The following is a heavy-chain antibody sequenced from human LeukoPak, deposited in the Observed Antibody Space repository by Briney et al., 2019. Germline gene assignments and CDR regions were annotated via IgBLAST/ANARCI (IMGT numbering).Heavy chain of an antibody. CDR2: IHRSGST. D-gene: IGHD1-14*01. CDR1: PDSTTSNF. Sequence: KASETLSLTCTVSPDSTTSNFWSWVRQPPGKGLEWIGEIHRSGSTNYNPSLQSRVTISIGRSKNQIALELSSVTAADTAVYYCAREIVGGFNPGAYWGQGTLVTVSS. J-gene: IGHJ4*02. CDR3: AREIVGGFNPGAY. V-gene: IGHV4-4*02.